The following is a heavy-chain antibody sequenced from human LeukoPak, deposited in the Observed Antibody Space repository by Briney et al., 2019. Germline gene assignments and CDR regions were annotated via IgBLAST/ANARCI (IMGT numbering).Heavy chain of an antibody. Sequence: GESLKISCKGSRYSSTGYWISWVRQMPGKGLEWMARIDPSDSYTNYSPSFQGHVTISADKSISTAYLQWSSLKASDTAMYYCARHRGDPYYYYGMDVWGQGSTVTVSS. J-gene: IGHJ6*02. CDR3: ARHRGDPYYYYGMDV. CDR1: RYSSTGYW. V-gene: IGHV5-10-1*01. D-gene: IGHD2-21*02. CDR2: IDPSDSYT.